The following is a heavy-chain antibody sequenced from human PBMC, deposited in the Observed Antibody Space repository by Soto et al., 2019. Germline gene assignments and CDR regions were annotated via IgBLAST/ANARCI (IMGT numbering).Heavy chain of an antibody. D-gene: IGHD3-3*01. CDR3: AKDLGTDDFWSAYYTYYYMDV. CDR1: GFTFSSYA. V-gene: IGHV3-23*01. J-gene: IGHJ6*03. CDR2: ISGSGDNT. Sequence: EVQLLESGGGLVQPGGSLILACAASGFTFSSYALNWVRQAPVKGLEWVSVISGSGDNTYYADSVKGRLTISRDNSKNTLYLQMNSLRAEDTAVYYCAKDLGTDDFWSAYYTYYYMDVWGKGTTVTVSS.